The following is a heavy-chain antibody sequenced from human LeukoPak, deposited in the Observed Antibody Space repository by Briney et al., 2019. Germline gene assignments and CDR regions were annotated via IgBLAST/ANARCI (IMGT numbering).Heavy chain of an antibody. CDR2: ISYSGGT. Sequence: KPSETLSLACSVSGGSINSYYWSWIRQPPGKGLEWIGYISYSGGTNYNPSLKSRVTISVDTSKNQFSLRLNSVTAADTAVYYCARSRAFNSGAFDPWGQGSLVTVSS. J-gene: IGHJ5*02. CDR1: GGSINSYY. CDR3: ARSRAFNSGAFDP. V-gene: IGHV4-59*01. D-gene: IGHD1-26*01.